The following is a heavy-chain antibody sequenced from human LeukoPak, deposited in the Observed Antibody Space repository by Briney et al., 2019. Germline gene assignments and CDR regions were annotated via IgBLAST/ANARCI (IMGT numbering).Heavy chain of an antibody. D-gene: IGHD3-16*01. CDR2: ISRNSGSI. J-gene: IGHJ6*02. CDR1: AFTFDEYA. CDR3: AKGMITFGGYYYYGMDV. V-gene: IGHV3-9*01. Sequence: GRSLRLSCAPAAFTFDEYAIPWVRQAPGEGLEWVSGISRNSGSIGYADSVKGRFTISRDNAKNSLYLQMNSLRAEDTALYYCAKGMITFGGYYYYGMDVWGQGTTVTVSS.